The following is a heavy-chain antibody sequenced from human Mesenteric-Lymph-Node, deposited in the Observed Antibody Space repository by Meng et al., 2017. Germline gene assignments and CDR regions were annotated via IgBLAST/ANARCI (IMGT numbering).Heavy chain of an antibody. CDR1: GGSISSYY. CDR2: IYYTGST. V-gene: IGHV4-59*01. Sequence: GSLRLSCSVSGGSISSYYWSWIRQPPGKGLEWIGYIYYTGSTNYNPSLKSRVTISVDTSKNQFSLKLSSVNAADTAVYYCGRGGIQVPATLGYWGQGTLVTVSS. CDR3: GRGGIQVPATLGY. J-gene: IGHJ4*02. D-gene: IGHD2-15*01.